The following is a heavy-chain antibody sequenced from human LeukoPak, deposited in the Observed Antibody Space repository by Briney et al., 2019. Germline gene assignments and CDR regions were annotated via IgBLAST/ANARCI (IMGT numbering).Heavy chain of an antibody. CDR3: ARDVTTVGPLDS. CDR2: VIPILGKP. CDR1: GDTFRNYA. V-gene: IGHV1-69*04. J-gene: IGHJ4*02. D-gene: IGHD4-23*01. Sequence: ASVKVSCKASGDTFRNYAIGWVRQAPGQGLEWMGRVIPILGKPTYAQRFQGRVTITADKPTTTVYMELSSLRSEDTAVYYCARDVTTVGPLDSWGQGTLVTVSS.